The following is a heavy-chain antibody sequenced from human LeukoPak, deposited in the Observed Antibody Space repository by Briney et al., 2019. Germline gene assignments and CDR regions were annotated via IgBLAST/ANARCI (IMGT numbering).Heavy chain of an antibody. Sequence: ASVKVSCKASGGTFSSYAISWVRQAPGQGLEWMGGIIPIFGTANYAQKFQGRVTITADESTSTAYMELSSLRSEDTAVYYCASPPLRVQLLGGAFDIWGQGTMVTVSS. CDR1: GGTFSSYA. D-gene: IGHD6-19*01. V-gene: IGHV1-69*13. J-gene: IGHJ3*02. CDR2: IIPIFGTA. CDR3: ASPPLRVQLLGGAFDI.